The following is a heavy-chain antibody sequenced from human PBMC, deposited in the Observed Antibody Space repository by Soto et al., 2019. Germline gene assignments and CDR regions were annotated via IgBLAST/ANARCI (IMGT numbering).Heavy chain of an antibody. Sequence: ASLKVAWKASGYTVTVDYMHLVLHAPVQWLECIGCINPNSCCKKYGQNFKGRVKMTRDTSIRTAYMELSRLRSEDTDVYYCARDTLRGYSYGLADYWGQGTLVTVSS. J-gene: IGHJ4*02. D-gene: IGHD5-18*01. CDR1: GYTVTVDY. CDR2: INPNSCCK. V-gene: IGHV1-2*02. CDR3: ARDTLRGYSYGLADY.